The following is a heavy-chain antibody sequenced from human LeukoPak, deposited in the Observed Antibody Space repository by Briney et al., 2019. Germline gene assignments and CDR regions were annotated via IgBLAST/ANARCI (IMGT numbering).Heavy chain of an antibody. CDR1: GYTFTSYG. CDR2: ISAYSGDT. D-gene: IGHD3-3*01. V-gene: IGHV1-18*01. CDR3: ARFFWSGYLGGYFDY. J-gene: IGHJ4*02. Sequence: ASVKVSCKASGYTFTSYGISWVRQAPGQGLEWMGWISAYSGDTNYAQKFQGRVTMTRDTSISTAYMELSRLRSDDTAVYYCARFFWSGYLGGYFDYWGQGTLVTVSS.